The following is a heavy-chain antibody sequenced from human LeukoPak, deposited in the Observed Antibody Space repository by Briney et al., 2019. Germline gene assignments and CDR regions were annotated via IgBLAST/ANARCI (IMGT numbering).Heavy chain of an antibody. CDR3: ARGQTLTF. CDR1: GFTFSSYW. V-gene: IGHV3-21*06. Sequence: GGSLRPSCAASGFTFSSYWMHWVRQAPGKGLVWVSSISSSSRHIYYADSVKGRFTISRDNAKNALYLQMNSLRAEDTGVYFCARGQTLTFWGQGTLVTVSS. CDR2: ISSSSRHI. J-gene: IGHJ4*02.